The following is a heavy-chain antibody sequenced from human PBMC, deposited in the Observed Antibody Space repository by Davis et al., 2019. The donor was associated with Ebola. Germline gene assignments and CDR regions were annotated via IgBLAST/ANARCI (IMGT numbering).Heavy chain of an antibody. J-gene: IGHJ5*02. CDR2: IKSKTDGGTT. D-gene: IGHD5-12*01. Sequence: GESLKISCAASGFTFSNAWMNWVRQAPGKGLEWVGRIKSKTDGGTTDYAAPVKGRFTISRDDSKNTLYLQMNSLKTEDTAVYYCTTDPPRYSGYDSDWFDPWGQGTLVTVSS. CDR1: GFTFSNAW. CDR3: TTDPPRYSGYDSDWFDP. V-gene: IGHV3-15*07.